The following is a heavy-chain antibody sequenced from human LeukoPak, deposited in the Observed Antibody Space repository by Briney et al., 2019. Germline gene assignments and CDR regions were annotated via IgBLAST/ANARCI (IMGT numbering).Heavy chain of an antibody. CDR1: GFVFTSYG. V-gene: IGHV1-69*13. D-gene: IGHD6-19*01. CDR2: IIPIFGTA. Sequence: GASVEVSCKASGFVFTSYGFTWVRQAPGQGLEWMGGIIPIFGTANYAQKFQGRVTITADESTSTAYMELSSLRSEDTAVYYCARDSHSSGWYYFDYWGQGTLVTVSS. J-gene: IGHJ4*02. CDR3: ARDSHSSGWYYFDY.